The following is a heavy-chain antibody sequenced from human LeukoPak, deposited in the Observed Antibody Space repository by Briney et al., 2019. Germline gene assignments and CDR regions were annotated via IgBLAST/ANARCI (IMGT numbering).Heavy chain of an antibody. V-gene: IGHV1-18*01. J-gene: IGHJ4*02. CDR1: GYTFTSYG. CDR3: ARGLGDSSGYYPGLLYGYGDY. D-gene: IGHD3-22*01. Sequence: ASVKVSCKASGYTFTSYGISWVRQAPGQGLEWMGWISAYNGNTNYAQKLQGRVTMTTDTSTSTAYMELRSLRSDDTAVYYCARGLGDSSGYYPGLLYGYGDYWGQGTLVTVSS. CDR2: ISAYNGNT.